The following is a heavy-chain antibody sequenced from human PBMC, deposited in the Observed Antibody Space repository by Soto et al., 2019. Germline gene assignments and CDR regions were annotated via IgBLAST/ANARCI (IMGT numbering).Heavy chain of an antibody. V-gene: IGHV4-31*03. Sequence: PSETLSLTCSVSGGYISSGGNYWNSIRQRPGKGLEWIGFLYYTGHTNYNPSLKSRATISADMSENQFSLKLTSVTAADTAVYYCAREDIDESFFDIWGQGTMVTVSS. CDR2: LYYTGHT. J-gene: IGHJ3*02. CDR1: GGYISSGGNY. CDR3: AREDIDESFFDI.